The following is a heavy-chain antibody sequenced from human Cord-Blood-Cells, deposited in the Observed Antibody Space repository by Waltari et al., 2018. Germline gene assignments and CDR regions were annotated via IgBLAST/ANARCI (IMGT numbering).Heavy chain of an antibody. J-gene: IGHJ4*02. V-gene: IGHV4-59*08. CDR3: ARLDYGSGSYYIDY. CDR1: GGSISSYY. CDR2: IYYRGST. D-gene: IGHD3-10*01. Sequence: QVQLQESGPGLVKPSETLSLTCTVSGGSISSYYWSWIRQPPGKGLEWIGYIYYRGSTNSNPSLKSRVTISVDTSKNQFSLKLSSVTAADTAVYYCARLDYGSGSYYIDYWGQGTLVTVSS.